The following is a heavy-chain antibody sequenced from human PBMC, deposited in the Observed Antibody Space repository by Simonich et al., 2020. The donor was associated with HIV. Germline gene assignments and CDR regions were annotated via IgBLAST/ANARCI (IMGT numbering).Heavy chain of an antibody. Sequence: QVQLQQWGAGLLKPSETLSLTGAVYGGSFSGYYWSWIRQPPGKGLEWIGEINHSGITNYKSSLNSRATISVDKSKNQFSLKRSSVTAADTAIYYCARRDRELILYFDYWGQGNLVTVSS. CDR1: GGSFSGYY. J-gene: IGHJ4*02. D-gene: IGHD3-3*01. CDR2: INHSGIT. CDR3: ARRDRELILYFDY. V-gene: IGHV4-34*01.